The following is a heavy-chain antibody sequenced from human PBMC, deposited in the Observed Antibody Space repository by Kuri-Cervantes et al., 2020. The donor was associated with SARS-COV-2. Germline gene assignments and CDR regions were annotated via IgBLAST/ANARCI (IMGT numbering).Heavy chain of an antibody. D-gene: IGHD3-10*01. Sequence: GGSLRLSCAASGFTFSNAWMSWVRQAPGKGLEWVGRIKSKTDGGTTDYAAPVKGRFTISRDDSKNTLYLQMNSLKTEDTAVYYCTRGPRYYGSGTYYNAGYWGQGTLVTVSS. V-gene: IGHV3-15*01. CDR1: GFTFSNAW. CDR2: IKSKTDGGTT. J-gene: IGHJ4*02. CDR3: TRGPRYYGSGTYYNAGY.